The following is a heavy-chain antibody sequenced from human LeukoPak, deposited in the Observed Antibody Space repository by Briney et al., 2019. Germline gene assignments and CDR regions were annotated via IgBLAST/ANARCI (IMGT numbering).Heavy chain of an antibody. V-gene: IGHV5-51*01. D-gene: IGHD3-22*01. Sequence: GESLKISCKGSGYSFTSYWIGWVRQMPGKGLEGMGIIYPGDSDTRYSPSFQGQVTISADKSISTAYLQWSSLKASDTAMYYCARPKAYYYDSSGYFYWGQGTLVTVSS. J-gene: IGHJ4*02. CDR2: IYPGDSDT. CDR3: ARPKAYYYDSSGYFY. CDR1: GYSFTSYW.